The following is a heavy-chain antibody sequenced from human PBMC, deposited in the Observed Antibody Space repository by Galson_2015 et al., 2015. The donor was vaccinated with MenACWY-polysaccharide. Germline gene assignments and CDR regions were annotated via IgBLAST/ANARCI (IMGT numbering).Heavy chain of an antibody. D-gene: IGHD2-15*01. CDR2: IQNDGSEI. CDR1: GSTFSYSG. V-gene: IGHV3-33*05. J-gene: IGHJ3*02. Sequence: SLRLSCAASGSTFSYSGMHWVRQAPGEGLEWVAVIQNDGSEIVYADSVKGRFTISRDNSKNTVFPEMNTLGAEDTAVYYCAREGSRIVFHAFDIWGQGTMVIVSS. CDR3: AREGSRIVFHAFDI.